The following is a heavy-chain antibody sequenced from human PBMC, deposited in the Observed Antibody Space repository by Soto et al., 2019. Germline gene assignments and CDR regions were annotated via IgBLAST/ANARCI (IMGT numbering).Heavy chain of an antibody. CDR1: GGSISSGIYY. J-gene: IGHJ5*02. Sequence: QVQLQESGPGLVKPSQTLSLTCIVSGGSISSGIYYWSWIRQPPGKGLEWIGYIFYSGTTYYNPSLKSRVTISVDTSRTQFSLKLSSVTAADTAMYYCASTRGGYNSAFDPWGQGTLVSVSS. CDR3: ASTRGGYNSAFDP. CDR2: IFYSGTT. V-gene: IGHV4-30-4*01. D-gene: IGHD5-12*01.